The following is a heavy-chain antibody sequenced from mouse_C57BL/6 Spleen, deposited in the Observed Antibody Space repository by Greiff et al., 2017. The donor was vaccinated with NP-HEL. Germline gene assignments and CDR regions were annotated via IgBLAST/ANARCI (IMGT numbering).Heavy chain of an antibody. D-gene: IGHD1-1*01. J-gene: IGHJ4*01. CDR3: TRSRNYYGSSYWYAMDY. Sequence: VQLQQSGAELVRPGASVTLSCKASGYTFTDYEMHWVKQTPVHGLEWIGAIDPETGGTAYNQKFKGKAILTADKSSSTAYMELRSLTSEDSAVYYCTRSRNYYGSSYWYAMDYWGQGTSVTVSS. V-gene: IGHV1-15*01. CDR1: GYTFTDYE. CDR2: IDPETGGT.